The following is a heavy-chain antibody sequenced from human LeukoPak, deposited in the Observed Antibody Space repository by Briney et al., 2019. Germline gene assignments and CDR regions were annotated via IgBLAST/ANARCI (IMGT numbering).Heavy chain of an antibody. CDR2: ISWNSGYI. Sequence: GGSLRLSCAASGFTFDNYAMHWVRQAPGRGLEWLSIISWNSGYIGYAGSVKGRFTISRDNAKKSLDLQMSSLRAEDTAFYYCAKVRGTYSSGYFFDYWGQGTLVTVSS. D-gene: IGHD6-19*01. J-gene: IGHJ4*02. CDR3: AKVRGTYSSGYFFDY. CDR1: GFTFDNYA. V-gene: IGHV3-9*01.